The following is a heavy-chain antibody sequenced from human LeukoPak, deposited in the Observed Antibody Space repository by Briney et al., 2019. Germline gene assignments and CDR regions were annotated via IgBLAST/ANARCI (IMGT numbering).Heavy chain of an antibody. CDR3: AKARSRDGYNYLHFDY. J-gene: IGHJ4*02. CDR2: IYHSGST. Sequence: SGTLSLTCAVSGGSVSSSNWWSWVRQPPGKGLEWIGEIYHSGSTNYNPSLKSRVTISVDKSKNQFSLKLSSVTAADTAVYYCAKARSRDGYNYLHFDYWGQGTLVTVSS. V-gene: IGHV4-4*02. D-gene: IGHD5-24*01. CDR1: GGSVSSSNW.